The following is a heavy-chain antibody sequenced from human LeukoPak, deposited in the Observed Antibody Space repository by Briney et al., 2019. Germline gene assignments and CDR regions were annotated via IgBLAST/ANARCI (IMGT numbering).Heavy chain of an antibody. CDR2: ISTYNGIT. V-gene: IGHV1-18*01. Sequence: ASVKVSCKASGYTFNSYAITWVRQAPGQGLEWMGWISTYNGITSYAQKLQGRVTMTTDTSSTTAYMELRSLRSDDTALYYCARELELDAFDIWGQGTMVTVSS. CDR1: GYTFNSYA. D-gene: IGHD1-7*01. J-gene: IGHJ3*02. CDR3: ARELELDAFDI.